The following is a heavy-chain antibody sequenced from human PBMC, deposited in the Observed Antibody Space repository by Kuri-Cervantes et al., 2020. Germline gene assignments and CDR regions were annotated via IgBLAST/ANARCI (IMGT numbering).Heavy chain of an antibody. CDR3: ARRPVYYYGSGSYRGWFDP. J-gene: IGHJ5*02. CDR2: IYTSGST. V-gene: IGHV4-61*02. Sequence: SETLSLTCTVSGGSISSSSYYWGWIRQPAGKGLEWIGRIYTSGSTNYNPSLKSRVTMSVDTSKNQFSLKLSSVTAADTAVYYCARRPVYYYGSGSYRGWFDPWGQGTLVTVSS. CDR1: GGSISSSSYY. D-gene: IGHD3-10*01.